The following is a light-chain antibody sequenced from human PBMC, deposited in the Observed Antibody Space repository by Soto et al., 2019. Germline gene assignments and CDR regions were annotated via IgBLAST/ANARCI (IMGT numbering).Light chain of an antibody. J-gene: IGLJ3*02. CDR3: CSHAGDIRWV. V-gene: IGLV2-23*02. CDR1: SSDVGNYNL. Sequence: QSVLTQPASVSGSLGQSITISCTGTSSDVGNYNLVSWYQHHPVKAPKLMIYEVSKRPSGVSNRFSASKSDNTASLTISGLQAEDEADYYCCSHAGDIRWVYGGGTKLTVL. CDR2: EVS.